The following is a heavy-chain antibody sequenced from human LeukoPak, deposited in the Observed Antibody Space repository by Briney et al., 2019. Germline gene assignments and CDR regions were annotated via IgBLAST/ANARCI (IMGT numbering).Heavy chain of an antibody. D-gene: IGHD3-10*01. V-gene: IGHV3-30*04. CDR2: ISYDGSNK. J-gene: IGHJ5*01. Sequence: GRSLRLSCAASGFTFSSYAMHWVRQAPGKGLEWVAVISYDGSNKYYADSVKGRFTISRDNAKNSLYLQMNSLRAEDTAVYYCARPVRGVIGYWFDSWGQGTLVTVSS. CDR3: ARPVRGVIGYWFDS. CDR1: GFTFSSYA.